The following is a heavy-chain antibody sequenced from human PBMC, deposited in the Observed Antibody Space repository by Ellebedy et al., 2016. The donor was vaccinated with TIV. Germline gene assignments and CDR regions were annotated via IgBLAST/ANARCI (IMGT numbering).Heavy chain of an antibody. Sequence: AASVKVSCKVSGYTLTELSMHWVRQAPGKGLEWMGGFDPKDDKTIYAEKFKGRVTMTEDTSTDTAYMELSSLRSEDTAVYYCATEKYSYGFGPNWFDPWGQGTLVTVSS. CDR3: ATEKYSYGFGPNWFDP. D-gene: IGHD5-18*01. V-gene: IGHV1-24*01. CDR2: FDPKDDKT. J-gene: IGHJ5*02. CDR1: GYTLTELS.